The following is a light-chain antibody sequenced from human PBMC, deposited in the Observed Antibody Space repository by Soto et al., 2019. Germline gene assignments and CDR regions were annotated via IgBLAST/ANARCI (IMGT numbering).Light chain of an antibody. CDR2: QDT. J-gene: IGLJ1*01. CDR3: QAWDSGTGV. CDR1: KLGDKY. Sequence: SYELTQPPSVSVSPGQTASITCSGDKLGDKYASWYQQKPGQSPVLVIHQDTKRPSGIPERFSGSNSGNTATLTISETQGMDEADYYCQAWDSGTGVFGTGTKLTVL. V-gene: IGLV3-1*01.